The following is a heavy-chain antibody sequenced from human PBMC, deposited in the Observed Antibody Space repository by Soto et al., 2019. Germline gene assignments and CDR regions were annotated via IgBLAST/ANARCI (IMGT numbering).Heavy chain of an antibody. V-gene: IGHV3-74*01. D-gene: IGHD6-6*01. CDR2: INSDGSST. CDR3: ARDLLAASSFTYFTSGMDV. J-gene: IGHJ6*02. Sequence: PWACKKTGKGLVWVSRINSDGSSTSYADSVKGRFTISRDNAKNTLYLQMNSLRAEDTAVYYCARDLLAASSFTYFTSGMDVRAQPPSVSRSS.